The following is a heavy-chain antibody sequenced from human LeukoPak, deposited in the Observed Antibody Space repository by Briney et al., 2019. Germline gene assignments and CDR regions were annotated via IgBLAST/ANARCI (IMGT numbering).Heavy chain of an antibody. CDR1: GFTFSSYS. J-gene: IGHJ4*02. Sequence: GGSLRLSCAASGFTFSSYSMNWVRQAPGKGLEWVSSISSSSSYIYYADSVKGRFTISRDNAKNSLYLQMNSLRAEDTALYYCASLTDQPPHRNDYWGQGTLVTVSS. V-gene: IGHV3-21*04. D-gene: IGHD3-9*01. CDR3: ASLTDQPPHRNDY. CDR2: ISSSSSYI.